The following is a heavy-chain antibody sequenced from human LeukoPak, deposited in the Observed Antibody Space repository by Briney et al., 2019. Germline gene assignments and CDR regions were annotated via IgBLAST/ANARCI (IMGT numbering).Heavy chain of an antibody. D-gene: IGHD6-13*01. Sequence: GASVNVSCKASGYIFTGYYMHWVRQAPGQGLEWMGWINPNSGGTKYAQKFQGRVTMTRDRSISTAYMELSSLRSDDTAVYYCARESDSSPDAFDIWGQGTMVTVSS. CDR1: GYIFTGYY. CDR3: ARESDSSPDAFDI. V-gene: IGHV1-2*02. CDR2: INPNSGGT. J-gene: IGHJ3*02.